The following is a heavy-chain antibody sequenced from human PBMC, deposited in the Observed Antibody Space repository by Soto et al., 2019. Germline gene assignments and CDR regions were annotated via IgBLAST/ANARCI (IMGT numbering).Heavy chain of an antibody. Sequence: ASVKVSCKASGYTFTGYYMHWVRQAPGQGPEWMGWINPSSGGTNYAQKFQGRVTMTRDTSISTAYMELSRLRSDDTAVYYCARPLTARRGNWFDPWGQGTLVTVSS. J-gene: IGHJ5*02. V-gene: IGHV1-2*02. CDR3: ARPLTARRGNWFDP. CDR2: INPSSGGT. D-gene: IGHD6-6*01. CDR1: GYTFTGYY.